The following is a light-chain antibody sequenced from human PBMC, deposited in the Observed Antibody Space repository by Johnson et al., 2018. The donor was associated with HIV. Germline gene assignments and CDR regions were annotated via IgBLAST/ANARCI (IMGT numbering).Light chain of an antibody. J-gene: IGLJ1*01. Sequence: QSVLTQPPSVSAAPGQKVTISCSGSSSNTGRNYVSWYQQLPGTAPKVLIYENNKRPSGIPDRFSGSKSGTSATLGITGLTTGDEADYYCGTWDSSLSAYVFGTGTKVTVL. CDR1: SSNTGRNY. CDR3: GTWDSSLSAYV. CDR2: ENN. V-gene: IGLV1-51*02.